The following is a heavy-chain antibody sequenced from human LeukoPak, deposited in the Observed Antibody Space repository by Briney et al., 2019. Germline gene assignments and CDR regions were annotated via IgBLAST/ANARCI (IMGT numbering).Heavy chain of an antibody. J-gene: IGHJ4*02. V-gene: IGHV4-39*01. D-gene: IGHD4-23*01. CDR2: IYNSGST. CDR1: GDSISSSSYY. Sequence: SETLSLTCIVSGDSISSSSYYWGWIRQPPGTGLEWIGSIYNSGSTHYNPSLKSRVTISVDTSRNQFSLKLSSVTAAETAVYYCARHAYYGAKDFDYWGQATLVTVSS. CDR3: ARHAYYGAKDFDY.